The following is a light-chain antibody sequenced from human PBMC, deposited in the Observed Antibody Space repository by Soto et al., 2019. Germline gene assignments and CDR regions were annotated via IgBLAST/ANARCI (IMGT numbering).Light chain of an antibody. Sequence: QSVLTQPASVSGSPGQSITISCTGTSSDVGGHNHVSWYQQHPGKAPKLMIYEVSNRPSGVSIRFSGSKSGNTASLTISGLQAEDEADYYCSSYTSSSTWVFGGGTKLTVL. CDR3: SSYTSSSTWV. CDR1: SSDVGGHNH. CDR2: EVS. V-gene: IGLV2-14*01. J-gene: IGLJ3*02.